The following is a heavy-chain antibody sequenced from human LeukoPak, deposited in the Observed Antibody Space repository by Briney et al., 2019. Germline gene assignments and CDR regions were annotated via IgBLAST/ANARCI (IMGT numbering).Heavy chain of an antibody. V-gene: IGHV1-69*04. Sequence: SVKVSCKASGGTFSSYAISWVRQAPGQGLEWMGRIIPILGIANYAQKFQGRVTITADKSTSTAYMELSSLRSEDTAVYYCARDESDFCHFDYWGQGTLVTVSS. CDR1: GGTFSSYA. D-gene: IGHD3-3*01. CDR3: ARDESDFCHFDY. CDR2: IIPILGIA. J-gene: IGHJ4*02.